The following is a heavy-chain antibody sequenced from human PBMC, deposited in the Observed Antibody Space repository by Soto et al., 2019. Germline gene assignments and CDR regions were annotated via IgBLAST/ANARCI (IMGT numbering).Heavy chain of an antibody. CDR2: ISYDGSNK. CDR3: AKDLGWLLKVFDY. CDR1: GFTFSSYG. J-gene: IGHJ4*02. Sequence: QVQLVESGGGVVQPGRSLRLSCAASGFTFSSYGMHWVRQAPGKGLEWVAVISYDGSNKYYADSVKGRFTISRDNSKNPLYLQMNSLRAEDTAVYYCAKDLGWLLKVFDYWGQGTLVTVSS. D-gene: IGHD3-22*01. V-gene: IGHV3-30*18.